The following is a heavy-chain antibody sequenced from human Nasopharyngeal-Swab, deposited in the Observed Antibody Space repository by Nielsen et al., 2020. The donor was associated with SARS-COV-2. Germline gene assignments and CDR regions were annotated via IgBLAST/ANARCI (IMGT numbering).Heavy chain of an antibody. J-gene: IGHJ5*02. V-gene: IGHV4-59*01. CDR2: IYYSGST. Sequence: SETLSLTCTASGGSISSYYWSWIRQPPGKGLEWIGYIYYSGSTNYNPSLKSRVTISVNTSKNQFSLKLSSVTAADTAVYYCARYSGSYYWFDPWGQGTLVTVSS. CDR3: ARYSGSYYWFDP. CDR1: GGSISSYY. D-gene: IGHD1-26*01.